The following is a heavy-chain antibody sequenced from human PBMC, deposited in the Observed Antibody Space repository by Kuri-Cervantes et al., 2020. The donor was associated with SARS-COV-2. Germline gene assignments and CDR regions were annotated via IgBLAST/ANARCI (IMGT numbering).Heavy chain of an antibody. J-gene: IGHJ4*02. CDR3: ASAVYNSGFFDF. CDR2: LSKNRSNE. Sequence: GGSLRLSCAASGFTFSTFGMHWVRQAPGKGPEWVAGLSKNRSNEKYADSVKGRFIISRDNSKKMLYLQMNSLIDEDTAVYYCASAVYNSGFFDFWGQGTLVTVSS. CDR1: GFTFSTFG. V-gene: IGHV3-33*08. D-gene: IGHD2-8*01.